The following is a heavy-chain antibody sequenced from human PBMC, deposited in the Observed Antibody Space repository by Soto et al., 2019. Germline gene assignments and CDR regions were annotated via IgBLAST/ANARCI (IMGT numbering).Heavy chain of an antibody. J-gene: IGHJ3*02. Sequence: EVQLVQSGAEVQKPGESLKISCQGSGYSFTNYWIAWVRQMPGKGLEWMGIIYPGDSRTTYSPSFRGQVTISADRAINTAYLQWSSLKASDSAMYYCTRDLDYGGNSEILDIWGQGTLVTVSS. D-gene: IGHD4-17*01. V-gene: IGHV5-51*03. CDR2: IYPGDSRT. CDR3: TRDLDYGGNSEILDI. CDR1: GYSFTNYW.